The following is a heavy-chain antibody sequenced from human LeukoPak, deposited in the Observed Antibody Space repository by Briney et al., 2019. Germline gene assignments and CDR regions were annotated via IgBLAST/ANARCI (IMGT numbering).Heavy chain of an antibody. CDR3: ARTGEQWPRYFFDY. D-gene: IGHD6-19*01. J-gene: IGHJ4*02. V-gene: IGHV4-39*07. CDR1: GGSISSSSYY. CDR2: IYYSGGT. Sequence: SETLSLTCTVSGGSISSSSYYWGWIRQPPGKGLEWIGSIYYSGGTYYNPSLKSRVTISVDTSKDQFSLKLTSVTAADTAVYYCARTGEQWPRYFFDYWGQGTLVTVSS.